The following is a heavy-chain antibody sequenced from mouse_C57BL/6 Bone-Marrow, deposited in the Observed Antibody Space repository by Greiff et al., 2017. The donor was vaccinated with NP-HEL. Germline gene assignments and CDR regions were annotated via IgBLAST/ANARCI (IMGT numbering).Heavy chain of an antibody. V-gene: IGHV1-81*01. CDR2: IYPRSGNT. Sequence: VQLQQSGAELVRPGASVKLSCKASGYTFTSYGISWVQQRPGQGLEWIGEIYPRSGNTYYNEKFKGKATLTADKSSSTAYMEMRSLTSEDSAVYYCARYPAWFAYWGQGTRVTVSA. CDR1: GYTFTSYG. CDR3: ARYPAWFAY. J-gene: IGHJ3*01.